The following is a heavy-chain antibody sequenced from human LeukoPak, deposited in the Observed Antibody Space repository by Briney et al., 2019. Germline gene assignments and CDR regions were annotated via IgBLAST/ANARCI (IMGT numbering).Heavy chain of an antibody. CDR1: GFTFSSYA. V-gene: IGHV3-23*01. D-gene: IGHD5-12*01. Sequence: GGSLRLSCAASGFTFSSYAMSWVRQAPGKGLEWVSAISGSGGSTYYADSVKGRFTISRDNSKNTLYLQMNSLRAEDTAVYHCAKGGGTPSFGYAIDYWGQGTLVTVSS. CDR3: AKGGGTPSFGYAIDY. J-gene: IGHJ4*02. CDR2: ISGSGGST.